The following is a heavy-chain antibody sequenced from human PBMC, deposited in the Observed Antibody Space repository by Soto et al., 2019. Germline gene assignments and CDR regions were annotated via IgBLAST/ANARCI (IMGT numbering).Heavy chain of an antibody. J-gene: IGHJ6*02. CDR1: GYTFTGYY. D-gene: IGHD6-13*01. CDR2: INPNSGGT. CDR3: ARDHPIRSSWQYYYYGMDV. V-gene: IGHV1-2*02. Sequence: ASVKVSCKASGYTFTGYYMHWVRQAPGQGLEWMGWINPNSGGTNYAQKFQGRVTMTRDTSISTAYMELSRLRSDDTAVYYCARDHPIRSSWQYYYYGMDVWGQGTTVTVSS.